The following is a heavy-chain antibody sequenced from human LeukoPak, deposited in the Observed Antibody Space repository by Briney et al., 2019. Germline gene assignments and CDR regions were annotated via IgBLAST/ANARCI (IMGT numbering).Heavy chain of an antibody. CDR2: ISTTGTTI. CDR1: GFTFSAYH. Sequence: HPGGSLRLSCAASGFTFSAYHINWVRQAPGKGLEWISYISTTGTTIHYADSVKGRFTISRDNSKNTLYLQMNSLRAEDTAVYYCARDGEDTAMVAYFDYWGQRTLVTVSS. J-gene: IGHJ4*02. CDR3: ARDGEDTAMVAYFDY. V-gene: IGHV3-48*01. D-gene: IGHD5-18*01.